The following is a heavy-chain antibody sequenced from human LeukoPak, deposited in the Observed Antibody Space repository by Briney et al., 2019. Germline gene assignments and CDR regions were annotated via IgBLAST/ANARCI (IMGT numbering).Heavy chain of an antibody. CDR3: ARANFDWYSYYFDY. D-gene: IGHD3-9*01. CDR1: GGSISSGSYY. J-gene: IGHJ4*02. CDR2: IYTSGST. V-gene: IGHV4-61*02. Sequence: SQTLSLTCTVSGGSISSGSYYWSWIRQPAGKGLEWIGRIYTSGSTNYNPSLKSRVTISVDTSKNQFSLKLSSVTAADTAVYYCARANFDWYSYYFDYWGQGTLVTVSS.